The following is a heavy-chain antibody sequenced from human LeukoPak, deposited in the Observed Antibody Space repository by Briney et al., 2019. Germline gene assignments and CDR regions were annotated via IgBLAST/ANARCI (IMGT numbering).Heavy chain of an antibody. D-gene: IGHD1-14*01. CDR3: ARVTGVATDY. J-gene: IGHJ4*02. Sequence: GGSLRLSCVASGFTFSSHWMRWVRQAPGKGLEWVASIKEDGSEKKYVDSVKGRFTISRDNAKNSLYLQMNSLRAEDTAVYYCARVTGVATDYWGQGTLVTVSS. V-gene: IGHV3-7*01. CDR1: GFTFSSHW. CDR2: IKEDGSEK.